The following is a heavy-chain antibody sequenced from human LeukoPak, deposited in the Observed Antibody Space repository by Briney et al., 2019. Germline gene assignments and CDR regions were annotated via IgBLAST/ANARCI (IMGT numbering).Heavy chain of an antibody. CDR3: ARDLRWEPGKIFDY. V-gene: IGHV1-18*01. CDR2: ISAYNGNT. Sequence: EASVKVSCKASGYTFTSYGISWVRQAPGQGLEWMGWISAYNGNTNYAQKLQGRVTMTTDTSTSTAYMELRNLRSDDTAVYYCARDLRWEPGKIFDYWGQGTPVTVSS. CDR1: GYTFTSYG. D-gene: IGHD4-23*01. J-gene: IGHJ4*02.